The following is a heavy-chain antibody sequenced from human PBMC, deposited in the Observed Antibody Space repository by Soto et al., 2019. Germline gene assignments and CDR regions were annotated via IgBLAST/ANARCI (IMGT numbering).Heavy chain of an antibody. CDR1: GFTFSSYA. D-gene: IGHD6-13*01. Sequence: GGSLRLSCAASGFTFSSYAMSWVRQAPGKGLEWVSAISGSGGSTYYAYSVKGRFTISRDNSKNTLYLQMNSLRAEDTAVYYCAKGPEGQQVVRFRYYFDYWGQGTLVTVSA. CDR2: ISGSGGST. V-gene: IGHV3-23*01. J-gene: IGHJ4*02. CDR3: AKGPEGQQVVRFRYYFDY.